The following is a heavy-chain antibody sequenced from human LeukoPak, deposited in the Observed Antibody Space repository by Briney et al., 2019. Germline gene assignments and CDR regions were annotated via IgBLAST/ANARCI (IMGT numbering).Heavy chain of an antibody. J-gene: IGHJ4*02. CDR1: GYRVTSYW. D-gene: IGHD2-21*01. CDR2: ISPGDSNT. V-gene: IGHV5-51*01. CDR3: ARVLIRGDEIDY. Sequence: GESLKISCKGSGYRVTSYWIGWVRQLPGKGLEWMGIISPGDSNTIYSPSSQGQVTISADKSISTAYLQWSSLEASDTAMYYCARVLIRGDEIDYWGQGTLVTVSS.